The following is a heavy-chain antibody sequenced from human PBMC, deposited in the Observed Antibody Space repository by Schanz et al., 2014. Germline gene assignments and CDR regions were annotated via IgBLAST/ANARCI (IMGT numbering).Heavy chain of an antibody. V-gene: IGHV4-4*07. J-gene: IGHJ5*02. D-gene: IGHD3-10*01. CDR1: GGSISSFY. CDR3: ARLMVPGWFDP. Sequence: QVQLQESGPGLVKSSETLSLTCTVSGGSISSFYWGWIRQPAGKGLEWIGRIYTSGSTYYTPSLGGRLPMSVDPSKSQPPCQLPSVTAADTAVYYCARLMVPGWFDPWGQGQLVTVSS. CDR2: IYTSGST.